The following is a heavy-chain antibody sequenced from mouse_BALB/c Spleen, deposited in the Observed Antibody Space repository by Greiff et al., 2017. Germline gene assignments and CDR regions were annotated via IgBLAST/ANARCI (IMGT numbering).Heavy chain of an antibody. V-gene: IGHV5-17*02. Sequence: DVHLVESGGGLVQPGGSRKLSCAASGFTFSSFGMHWVRQAPEKGLEWVAYISSGSSTIYYADTVKGRFTISRDNPKNTLFLQMTSLRSEDTAMYYCARENDYDGGAMDYWGQGTSVTVSS. CDR1: GFTFSSFG. CDR3: ARENDYDGGAMDY. CDR2: ISSGSSTI. J-gene: IGHJ4*01. D-gene: IGHD2-4*01.